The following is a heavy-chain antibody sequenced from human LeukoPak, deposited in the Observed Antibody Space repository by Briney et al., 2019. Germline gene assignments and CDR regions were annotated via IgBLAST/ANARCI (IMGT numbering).Heavy chain of an antibody. Sequence: SETLSLTCTVSGGSISGYYWSWIRQPAGKGLVWIGRIYTSGSTNYNSSLKSRVTMSVDTSKNQFSLKLSSVTAADTAVYYCARVGGYCSSSTCYGFDYWGQGTLVTVSS. J-gene: IGHJ4*02. D-gene: IGHD2-2*01. CDR1: GGSISGYY. CDR2: IYTSGST. CDR3: ARVGGYCSSSTCYGFDY. V-gene: IGHV4-4*07.